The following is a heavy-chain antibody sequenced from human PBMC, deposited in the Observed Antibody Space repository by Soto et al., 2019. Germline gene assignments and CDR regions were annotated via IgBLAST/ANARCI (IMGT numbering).Heavy chain of an antibody. D-gene: IGHD3-9*01. CDR3: AKVTGYYMDH. J-gene: IGHJ4*02. Sequence: EVQVVESGGGLVKPGGSLRLSCAASGFTFSSHSMNWVRQAPGKGLEWVSTISSSSTYIYYADSVKGRFTISRDKAKNSLYLQMNSMRAEDTAVYYCAKVTGYYMDHWGQGTLVTVSS. V-gene: IGHV3-21*04. CDR2: ISSSSTYI. CDR1: GFTFSSHS.